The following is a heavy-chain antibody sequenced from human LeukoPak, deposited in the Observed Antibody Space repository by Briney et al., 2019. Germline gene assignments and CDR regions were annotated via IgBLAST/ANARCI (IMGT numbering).Heavy chain of an antibody. CDR2: INHSGST. J-gene: IGHJ4*02. CDR3: ARAGITIFGVVDY. CDR1: GGSFSGYY. Sequence: SETLSLTCAVYGGSFSGYYWSWIRQPPGKGLEWIGEINHSGSTNYNPSLKSRVTISVDPSKNQFSLKLSSVTAADTAVYYCARAGITIFGVVDYWGQGTLVTVSS. V-gene: IGHV4-34*01. D-gene: IGHD3-3*01.